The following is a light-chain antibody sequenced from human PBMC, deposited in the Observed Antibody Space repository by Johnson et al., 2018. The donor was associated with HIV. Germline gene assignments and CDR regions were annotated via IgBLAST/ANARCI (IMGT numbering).Light chain of an antibody. CDR2: DTI. Sequence: QSVLTQSPSVSAAPGQKVTISCSGSSSNIGSHYVSWYQQVPGTAPRLVIYDTIKRHSGIPDRFSGSKSGTSATLGITGLQTGDEADYYCGTWDSSLNAYVFGIGTKFTVL. CDR1: SSNIGSHY. J-gene: IGLJ1*01. CDR3: GTWDSSLNAYV. V-gene: IGLV1-51*01.